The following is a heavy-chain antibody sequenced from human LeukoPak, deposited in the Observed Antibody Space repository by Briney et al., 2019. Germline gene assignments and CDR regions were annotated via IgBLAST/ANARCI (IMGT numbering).Heavy chain of an antibody. Sequence: GGSLRLSCAASGFIFSSYSMNWVRQAPGKGQEWVSYISGSSGTIYYADSVKGRFTISRDNAKNSLYLQMNSLTAEDTAVYYCTGNYGSGSYYKVDSWGQGTLVTVSS. CDR1: GFIFSSYS. CDR2: ISGSSGTI. V-gene: IGHV3-48*04. CDR3: TGNYGSGSYYKVDS. D-gene: IGHD3-10*01. J-gene: IGHJ4*02.